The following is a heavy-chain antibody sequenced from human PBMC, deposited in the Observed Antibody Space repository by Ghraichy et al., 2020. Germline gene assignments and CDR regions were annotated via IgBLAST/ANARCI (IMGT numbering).Heavy chain of an antibody. CDR2: ISGSGGST. CDR1: GFTFSSYA. Sequence: GGSLRLSCAASGFTFSSYAMSWVRQAPGKGLEWVSAISGSGGSTYYADSVKGRFTISRDNSKNTLYLQMNSLRAEDTAVYYCAKDSGYCTNGVCSTAFDYWGQGTLVTVSS. D-gene: IGHD2-8*01. J-gene: IGHJ4*02. CDR3: AKDSGYCTNGVCSTAFDY. V-gene: IGHV3-23*01.